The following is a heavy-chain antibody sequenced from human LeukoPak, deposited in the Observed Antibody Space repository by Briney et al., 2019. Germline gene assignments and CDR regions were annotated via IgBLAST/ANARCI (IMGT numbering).Heavy chain of an antibody. J-gene: IGHJ4*02. CDR2: INSDASST. CDR3: AMVRGGIGDY. V-gene: IGHV3-74*01. CDR1: GFTFSSYW. Sequence: GGSLRLSCAASGFTFSSYWVHWVRQAPGKGLVWVSRINSDASSTSYADSVKGRFTISRDNAKNTLYLQMNSLRAEDTAVYYCAMVRGGIGDYWGQGTLVTVSS. D-gene: IGHD3-10*01.